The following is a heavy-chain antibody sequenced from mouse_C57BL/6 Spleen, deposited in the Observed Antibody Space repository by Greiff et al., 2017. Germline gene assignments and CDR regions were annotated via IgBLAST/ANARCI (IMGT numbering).Heavy chain of an antibody. J-gene: IGHJ1*03. Sequence: VQLQQSGGGLVQPTGSLKLSCAASGFSFNTYAMNWVRQAPGKGLEWVARIRSKSNNYATYYADSVKDRFTISRDDSESMLYLQMNNLKTEDTAMYYCVATVARYWYFDVWGTGTTVTVSS. CDR3: VATVARYWYFDV. V-gene: IGHV10-1*01. CDR2: IRSKSNNYAT. D-gene: IGHD1-1*01. CDR1: GFSFNTYA.